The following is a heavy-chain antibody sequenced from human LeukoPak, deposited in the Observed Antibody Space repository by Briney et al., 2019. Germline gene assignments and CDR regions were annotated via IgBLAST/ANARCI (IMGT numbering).Heavy chain of an antibody. CDR3: ARDHSGSGSCDY. CDR1: GGSISSYY. D-gene: IGHD3-10*01. J-gene: IGHJ4*02. Sequence: PSETLSLTCTVSGGSISSYYWSWIRQPPGKGLEWIGYIYYSGSTNYNPSLKSRVTISVDTSKNQFSLKLSSVTAADTAVYYCARDHSGSGSCDYWGQGILVTVSS. CDR2: IYYSGST. V-gene: IGHV4-59*01.